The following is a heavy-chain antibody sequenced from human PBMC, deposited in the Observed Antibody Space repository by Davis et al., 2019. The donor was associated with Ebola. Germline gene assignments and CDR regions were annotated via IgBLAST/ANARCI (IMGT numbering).Heavy chain of an antibody. CDR3: ARDAVVSRGELDF. J-gene: IGHJ4*02. D-gene: IGHD3-10*01. V-gene: IGHV4-61*08. Sequence: MPGGSLRLSCTVSGGSVSSGGYYWNWIRQPPGKGLEWIGYIYYSGSTDYSPSLRGRVTISLDTSKNQFSLRLSSVTAADTAVYYCARDAVVSRGELDFWGQGTLVTVSS. CDR2: IYYSGST. CDR1: GGSVSSGGYY.